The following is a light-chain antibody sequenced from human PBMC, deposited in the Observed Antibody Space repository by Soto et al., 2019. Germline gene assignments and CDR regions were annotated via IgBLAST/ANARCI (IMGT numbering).Light chain of an antibody. J-gene: IGLJ2*01. CDR3: QSYDTPVYV. CDR1: SSNIGAGYD. V-gene: IGLV1-40*01. Sequence: QSVLTQPHSVSGAPGQRVTISCTGSSSNIGAGYDVHWYQQLPGAAPKLLIYGNSNRPSGVPDRFSGSRSGTSASLAITGLQPEDEADYYCQSYDTPVYVFGGGTKLTVL. CDR2: GNS.